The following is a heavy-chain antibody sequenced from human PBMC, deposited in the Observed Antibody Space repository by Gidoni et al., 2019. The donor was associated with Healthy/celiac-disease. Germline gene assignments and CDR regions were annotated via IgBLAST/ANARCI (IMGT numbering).Heavy chain of an antibody. V-gene: IGHV3-23*01. CDR1: GFTFRSYA. CDR2: SSGSGGST. J-gene: IGHJ4*02. D-gene: IGHD2-2*02. Sequence: EVQLLESGGGLVQPGGSLRLSCAASGFTFRSYAMIWVRQAPGKVMEGVTASSGSGGSTYDADSVKGRFTSSRDNSKNTLYLQMNSLRAEDTAVYYCAKVTPPVYCSSTSCYTGFDYWGQGTLVTVSS. CDR3: AKVTPPVYCSSTSCYTGFDY.